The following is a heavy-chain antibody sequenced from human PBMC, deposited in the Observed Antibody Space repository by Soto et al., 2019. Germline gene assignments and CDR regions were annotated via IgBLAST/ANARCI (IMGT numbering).Heavy chain of an antibody. J-gene: IGHJ4*02. V-gene: IGHV4-31*03. CDR3: ARGRGTVTTVTTHLDY. Sequence: QVQLQESGPGLVKPSQTLFLTCTVSGGSISSGGYYWSWIRQHPGKGLEWIGYIYYSGSTYYNPSLKSRVTISVDTSKNQFSLKLSSVTAADTAVYYCARGRGTVTTVTTHLDYWGQGTLVTVSS. CDR1: GGSISSGGYY. D-gene: IGHD4-17*01. CDR2: IYYSGST.